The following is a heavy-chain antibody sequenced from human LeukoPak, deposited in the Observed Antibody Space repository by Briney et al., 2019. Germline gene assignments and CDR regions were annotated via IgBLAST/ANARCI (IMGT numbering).Heavy chain of an antibody. J-gene: IGHJ4*02. Sequence: GGSLRLPCAASGFTFSSYAMSWVRQAPGKGLEWVSAISGSGGSTYYADSVKGRFTISRDNSKNTLYLQMNSLRAEDTAVYYCAKNHFAGYDSSGYYYPVDYWGQGTLVTVSS. CDR1: GFTFSSYA. CDR3: AKNHFAGYDSSGYYYPVDY. CDR2: ISGSGGST. D-gene: IGHD3-22*01. V-gene: IGHV3-23*01.